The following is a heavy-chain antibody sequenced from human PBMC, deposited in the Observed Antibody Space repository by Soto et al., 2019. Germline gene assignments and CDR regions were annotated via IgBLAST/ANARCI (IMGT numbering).Heavy chain of an antibody. CDR3: ASFRGTTGTTNYYYGMDV. CDR1: GFTFSSYG. D-gene: IGHD1-1*01. Sequence: QVQLVESGGGVVQPGRSLRLSCAASGFTFSSYGMHWVRQAPGKGLEWVAVIWYDGSNKYYADSVKGRFTISRDNSKNTLYLQMNRLRAEDTAVYYCASFRGTTGTTNYYYGMDVWGQGTTVTVSS. V-gene: IGHV3-33*01. J-gene: IGHJ6*02. CDR2: IWYDGSNK.